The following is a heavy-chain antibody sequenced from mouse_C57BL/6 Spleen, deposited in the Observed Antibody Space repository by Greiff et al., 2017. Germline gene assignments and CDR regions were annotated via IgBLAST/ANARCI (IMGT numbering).Heavy chain of an antibody. J-gene: IGHJ1*03. CDR2: IYPGSGNT. D-gene: IGHD1-1*01. V-gene: IGHV1-76*01. Sequence: QVQLQQSGAELVRPGASVKLSCKASGYTFTDYYINWVKQRPGQGLEWIARIYPGSGNTYYNEKFKGKATLTADTSASTAYMQLSSLTSEDSAVYFYARSYGSPSRYWYFDVWGTGTTVTVSS. CDR1: GYTFTDYY. CDR3: ARSYGSPSRYWYFDV.